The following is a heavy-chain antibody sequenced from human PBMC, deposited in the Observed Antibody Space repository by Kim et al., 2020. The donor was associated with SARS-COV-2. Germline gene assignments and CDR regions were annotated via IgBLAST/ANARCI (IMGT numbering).Heavy chain of an antibody. CDR2: ISGSGGST. J-gene: IGHJ4*02. CDR1: GFTFSSYA. V-gene: IGHV3-23*01. CDR3: AKHDSSGYYYFGY. D-gene: IGHD3-22*01. Sequence: LSLTCAASGFTFSSYAMSWVRQAPGKGLEWGSVISGSGGSTDYVDSVKGRFTITRDNSKNTLYLQMNSLRAEDTAVYYCAKHDSSGYYYFGYWGQGTLVTVSS.